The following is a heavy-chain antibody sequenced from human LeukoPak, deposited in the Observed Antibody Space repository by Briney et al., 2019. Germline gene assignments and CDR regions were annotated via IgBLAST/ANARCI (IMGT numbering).Heavy chain of an antibody. D-gene: IGHD1-14*01. V-gene: IGHV5-51*01. CDR3: ARRGREPEEAFDI. CDR2: IYPGDSDT. J-gene: IGHJ3*02. CDR1: GYSFTSYW. Sequence: NAGESLKISCKASGYSFTSYWIGWVRQMPGKGLEWMGIIYPGDSDTRYSPSFQGQVTISADKSISTAYLQWSSLKASDTAMYYCARRGREPEEAFDIWGQGTMVTVSS.